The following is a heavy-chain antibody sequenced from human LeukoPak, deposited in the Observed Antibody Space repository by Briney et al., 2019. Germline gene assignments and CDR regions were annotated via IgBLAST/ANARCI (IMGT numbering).Heavy chain of an antibody. CDR2: MSGSGGGT. D-gene: IGHD3-3*01. J-gene: IGHJ3*02. Sequence: GGSLRLSCAASGFTFRSYAMSLVRQAPGKGLEWVSAMSGSGGGTYYADSVKGRFTISRDNSKNTLYLQMNSLRAEDTAVYYCAKMMNYDFWSGYPNDAFDIWGQGTLVTVSS. CDR1: GFTFRSYA. V-gene: IGHV3-23*01. CDR3: AKMMNYDFWSGYPNDAFDI.